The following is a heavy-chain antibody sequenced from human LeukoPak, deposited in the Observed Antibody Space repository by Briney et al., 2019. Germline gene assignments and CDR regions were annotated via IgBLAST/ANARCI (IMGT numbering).Heavy chain of an antibody. Sequence: PSETLSLTCAVYGGPFTDYYWSWIRQPPGKGLGWIGEIHHRGSTNYNPSLKSRVTLSVDTSKKQFSLKLTSVTAADTAVYFCARHRHDYIWGSHRPFDFWGQGTLDTVSS. CDR2: IHHRGST. D-gene: IGHD3-16*02. V-gene: IGHV4-34*01. CDR1: GGPFTDYY. J-gene: IGHJ4*02. CDR3: ARHRHDYIWGSHRPFDF.